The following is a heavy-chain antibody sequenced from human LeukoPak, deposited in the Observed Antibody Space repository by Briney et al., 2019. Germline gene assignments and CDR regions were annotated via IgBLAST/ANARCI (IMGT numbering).Heavy chain of an antibody. V-gene: IGHV1-69*05. Sequence: GSSVKVSCKASGGTFSSYAISWVRQAPGQGLEWMGGIIPIFGTANYAQKFQGRVTITTDESTSTAYMELSSLRSEDTAVYYCARVRPALYQLLLGAFDIWGQGTMVTVSS. CDR2: IIPIFGTA. CDR1: GGTFSSYA. CDR3: ARVRPALYQLLLGAFDI. D-gene: IGHD2-2*01. J-gene: IGHJ3*02.